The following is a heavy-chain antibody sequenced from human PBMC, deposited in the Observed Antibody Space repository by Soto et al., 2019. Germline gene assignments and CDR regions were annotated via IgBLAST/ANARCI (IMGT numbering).Heavy chain of an antibody. V-gene: IGHV1-8*01. CDR3: ASDEAALGNDY. D-gene: IGHD2-15*01. CDR2: MNPNSGNT. Sequence: QVQLVQSGAEVKKPGASVKVSCKASGYTFTSYDIHWVRQATGQGLEWMGWMNPNSGNTGYAQKFQGRVTMTRNTPTSTAYEELISLRSEDTAVYYCASDEAALGNDYWGQGTMVTVSS. J-gene: IGHJ4*02. CDR1: GYTFTSYD.